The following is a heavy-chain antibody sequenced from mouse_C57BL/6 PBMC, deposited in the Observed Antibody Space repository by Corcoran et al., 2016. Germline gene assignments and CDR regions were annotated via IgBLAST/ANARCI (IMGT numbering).Heavy chain of an antibody. CDR3: ARSREGLLFAY. CDR1: GYTFTDYY. Sequence: EVQLQQSGPELVKPGASVKISCKASGYTFTDYYMNWVKQSHGKSLEWIGDINPNNGGTSYNQKFKGKATLTVDKSSSTAYMELRSLTSEDSAVYYCARSREGLLFAYWGQGTLVTVSA. J-gene: IGHJ3*01. V-gene: IGHV1-26*01. CDR2: INPNNGGT.